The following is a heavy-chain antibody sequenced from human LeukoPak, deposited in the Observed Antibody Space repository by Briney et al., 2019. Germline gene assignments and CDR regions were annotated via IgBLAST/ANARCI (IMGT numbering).Heavy chain of an antibody. D-gene: IGHD6-6*01. V-gene: IGHV1-2*02. Sequence: ASVKLSCKASGYTFTDYYMNWVRQAPGQGLEWMGWIHPNSGGTNYAQKFQGRVTMTRDTSISTAYMELSRLTFDDTDVYYCGRKSAARKTSEFDYWGQGTLVTVSS. CDR3: GRKSAARKTSEFDY. CDR1: GYTFTDYY. J-gene: IGHJ4*02. CDR2: IHPNSGGT.